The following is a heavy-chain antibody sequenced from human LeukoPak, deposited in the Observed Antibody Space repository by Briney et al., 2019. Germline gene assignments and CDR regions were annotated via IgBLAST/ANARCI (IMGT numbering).Heavy chain of an antibody. CDR2: IYNSGST. J-gene: IGHJ5*02. CDR3: ARAGSSGYGYRYNWFDP. CDR1: GGSISSYY. V-gene: IGHV4-59*01. Sequence: SETLTLTGTVSGGSISSYYGSWIRQPPGKGLEWIGYIYNSGSTNYNSSLKSRVTISADTSKNQFSLKLSSVTAADTAVYYCARAGSSGYGYRYNWFDPWGQGTLVTVSS. D-gene: IGHD3-22*01.